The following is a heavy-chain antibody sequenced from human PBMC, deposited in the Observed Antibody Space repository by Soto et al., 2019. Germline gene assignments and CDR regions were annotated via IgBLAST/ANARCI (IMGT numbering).Heavy chain of an antibody. CDR3: ARNGTYSSSLSQYSGMDV. J-gene: IGHJ6*02. CDR1: GGTFDNFI. D-gene: IGHD1-26*01. Sequence: QVQLVQSGAEVKEPGSSVRVSCKASGGTFDNFIMNWVRQTPGQGLEWMGGIVPMLGTPTYAEKFKGRVTSSATGSTSTMYMEVTSLRSEDTATYYCARNGTYSSSLSQYSGMDVWGQGTTVTVSS. V-gene: IGHV1-69*01. CDR2: IVPMLGTP.